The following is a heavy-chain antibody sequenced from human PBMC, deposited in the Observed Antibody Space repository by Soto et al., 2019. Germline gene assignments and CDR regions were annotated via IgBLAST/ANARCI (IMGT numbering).Heavy chain of an antibody. J-gene: IGHJ6*02. CDR2: ISGTGDGS. CDR3: AKDQLTAGGTYFYYYGVDV. Sequence: EVPLLESGGGLAQPGGSLRLSCVVSGFTFSSYAMSWVRQAPGKGLEWISGISGTGDGSNSANSVKGRFIISRDNSKNTLYLQMNSLRAEDTAVYYCAKDQLTAGGTYFYYYGVDVWGQGTTVTVSS. V-gene: IGHV3-23*01. CDR1: GFTFSSYA. D-gene: IGHD6-13*01.